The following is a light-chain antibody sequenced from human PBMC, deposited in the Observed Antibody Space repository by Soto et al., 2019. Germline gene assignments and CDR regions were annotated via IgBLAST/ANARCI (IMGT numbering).Light chain of an antibody. Sequence: DIVMTQSPDSLAVSLGERATINCKSSQSVLYSSNNKNYLAWYQQKPGTAPKLLIYHASTLESGVPSRFSGSGSGTDFTLTITSLKHEEFGTYYCHQTYSTPQTFGQGTKVDIK. CDR1: QSVLYSSNNKNY. CDR3: HQTYSTPQT. J-gene: IGKJ1*01. V-gene: IGKV4-1*01. CDR2: HAS.